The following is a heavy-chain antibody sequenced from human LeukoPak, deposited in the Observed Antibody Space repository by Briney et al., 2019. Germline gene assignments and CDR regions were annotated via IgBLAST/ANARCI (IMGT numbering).Heavy chain of an antibody. J-gene: IGHJ3*02. CDR3: ARGGTLRHGFDI. CDR2: ISYSGTT. CDR1: GGSISTSDYY. D-gene: IGHD1-1*01. Sequence: SETLSLTCTVSGGSISTSDYYCVWIRQPPGKGLEWIGSISYSGTTYYNPSLKSRVTISIDTSKNQFSLKLSSVTAADTAVYYCARGGTLRHGFDIWGQGTMVTVSS. V-gene: IGHV4-39*07.